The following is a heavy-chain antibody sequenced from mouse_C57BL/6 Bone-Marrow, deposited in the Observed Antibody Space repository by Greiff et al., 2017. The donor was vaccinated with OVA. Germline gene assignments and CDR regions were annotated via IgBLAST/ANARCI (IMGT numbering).Heavy chain of an antibody. Sequence: VQLQQPGAELVKPGASVKMSCKASGYTFTSYWITWVKQRPGQGLEWIGDIYPGSGSTNYNEKFKSKATLTVDTSSSTAYMQLSSLTSEDSAVYYCARSGGNSDAMDYWGQGTSVTVSS. CDR3: ARSGGNSDAMDY. V-gene: IGHV1-55*01. CDR2: IYPGSGST. D-gene: IGHD2-1*01. J-gene: IGHJ4*01. CDR1: GYTFTSYW.